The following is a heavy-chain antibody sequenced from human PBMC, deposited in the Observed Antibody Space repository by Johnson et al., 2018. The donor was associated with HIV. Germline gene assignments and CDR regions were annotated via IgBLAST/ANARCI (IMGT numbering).Heavy chain of an antibody. CDR2: ISGSGGTI. CDR1: GFTFDAYG. V-gene: IGHV3-20*04. CDR3: ARDRGYWDAFDI. D-gene: IGHD3-22*01. J-gene: IGHJ3*02. Sequence: MQLVESGGGVVRPGGSLRLSCAASGFTFDAYGMSLVRQAPGKGLEWVSAISGSGGTIYYAESVKGRFSISRDNAKNSLYLQMNSLRAEDTAVYYCARDRGYWDAFDIWGQGTMVTVSS.